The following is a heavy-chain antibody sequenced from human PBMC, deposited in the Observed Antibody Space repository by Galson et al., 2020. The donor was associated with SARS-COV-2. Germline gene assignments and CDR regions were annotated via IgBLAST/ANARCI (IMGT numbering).Heavy chain of an antibody. Sequence: GGSLRLSCAASGFTFSSYWMSWVRQAPGKGLEWVANIKQDGSEKYYVDSVKGRFTISRDNAKNSLYLQMNSLRAEDTAVYYCAREGAHILEPNGFDYWGQGTLVTVSS. V-gene: IGHV3-7*03. D-gene: IGHD1-1*01. CDR3: AREGAHILEPNGFDY. CDR1: GFTFSSYW. CDR2: IKQDGSEK. J-gene: IGHJ4*02.